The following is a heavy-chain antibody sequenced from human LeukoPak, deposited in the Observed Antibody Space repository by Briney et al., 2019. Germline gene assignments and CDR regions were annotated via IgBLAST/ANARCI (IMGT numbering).Heavy chain of an antibody. CDR2: INHSGST. J-gene: IGHJ5*02. D-gene: IGHD3-3*01. CDR3: ARGWGRLRFLEWSSNWFDP. CDR1: GGSFSGYY. V-gene: IGHV4-34*01. Sequence: SETLSLTCAVYGGSFSGYYWSWIRQPPGKGLEWIGEINHSGSTNYNPSLKSRVTISVDTSKNQFSLKLSSVTAADTAVYYCARGWGRLRFLEWSSNWFDPWGQGTLVTVSS.